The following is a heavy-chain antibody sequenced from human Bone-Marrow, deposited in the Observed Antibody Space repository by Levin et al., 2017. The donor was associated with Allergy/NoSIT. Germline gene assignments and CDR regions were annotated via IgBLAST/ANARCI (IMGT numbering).Heavy chain of an antibody. Sequence: GASVKVSCKASGYTFTSYAMNWVRQAPGQGLEWMGWINTNTGNPTYAQGFTGRFVFSLDTSVSTAYLQISSLKAEDTAVYYCARRNDERPYYYYYYGMDVWGQGTTVTVSS. J-gene: IGHJ6*02. V-gene: IGHV7-4-1*02. CDR3: ARRNDERPYYYYYYGMDV. D-gene: IGHD1-1*01. CDR1: GYTFTSYA. CDR2: INTNTGNP.